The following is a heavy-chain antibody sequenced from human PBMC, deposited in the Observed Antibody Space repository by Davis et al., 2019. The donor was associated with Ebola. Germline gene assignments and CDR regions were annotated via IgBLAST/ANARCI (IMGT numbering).Heavy chain of an antibody. V-gene: IGHV3-7*03. Sequence: GESLKISCAASGFTFSSYWMSWVRQAPGKGLEWVANIKQDGSEKYYVDSVKGRFTISRDNAKNSLYLQMNSLRAEDTAVYYCTKDMTAVTTPGDAFDVWGQGTMVTVSS. CDR1: GFTFSSYW. CDR2: IKQDGSEK. CDR3: TKDMTAVTTPGDAFDV. D-gene: IGHD4-17*01. J-gene: IGHJ3*01.